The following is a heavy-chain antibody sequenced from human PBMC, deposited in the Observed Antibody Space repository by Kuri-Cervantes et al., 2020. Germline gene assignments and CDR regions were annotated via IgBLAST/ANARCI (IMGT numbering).Heavy chain of an antibody. CDR3: ARDGGWLPPFIKAYYYYMDV. D-gene: IGHD5-12*01. CDR2: INHSGST. Sequence: SETLSLTCAVYGGSFSGYYWSWIRQPPGKGLEWIGEINHSGSTNYNPSLKSRVTISVDTSKNQFSLKLSSVTAADTAVYYCARDGGWLPPFIKAYYYYMDVWGKGTTVTVSS. J-gene: IGHJ6*03. V-gene: IGHV4-34*01. CDR1: GGSFSGYY.